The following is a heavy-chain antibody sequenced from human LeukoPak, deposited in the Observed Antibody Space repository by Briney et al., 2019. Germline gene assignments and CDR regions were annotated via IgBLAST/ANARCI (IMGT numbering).Heavy chain of an antibody. J-gene: IGHJ4*02. Sequence: SETLSLTCAVYGGSFSGYYWSWIRQPPGKGLEWIGEINHSGSTYYNPSLKSRVTISVDTSKNQFSLKLSSVTAADTAVYYCAGGESPIDYWGQGTLVTVSS. CDR2: INHSGST. D-gene: IGHD3-10*01. CDR3: AGGESPIDY. V-gene: IGHV4-34*01. CDR1: GGSFSGYY.